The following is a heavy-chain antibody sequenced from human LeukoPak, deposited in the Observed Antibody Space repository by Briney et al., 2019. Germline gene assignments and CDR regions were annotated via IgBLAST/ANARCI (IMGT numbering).Heavy chain of an antibody. CDR3: ARRGMTYGSGSYDY. J-gene: IGHJ4*02. CDR1: GGTFSSYA. D-gene: IGHD3-10*01. V-gene: IGHV1-69*13. Sequence: SVKVSCTASGGTFSSYAISWVRQAPGQGLEWMGGIIPIFGTANYAQKFQGRVTITADESTSTAYMELSSLRSEDTAVYYCARRGMTYGSGSYDYWGQGTLVTVSS. CDR2: IIPIFGTA.